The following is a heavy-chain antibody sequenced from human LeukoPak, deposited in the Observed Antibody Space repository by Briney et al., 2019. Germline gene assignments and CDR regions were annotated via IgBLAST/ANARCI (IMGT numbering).Heavy chain of an antibody. Sequence: SETLSLTYTVSGGSISSNTYYWGWIRQPPGKGLEWIGSIYYSGSTYYNPSLRSRLTISVDTSKNQFSLNLSSLTAADTAVYYCARLDGAWGYFDYWGQGTLVTVSS. CDR3: ARLDGAWGYFDY. V-gene: IGHV4-39*01. J-gene: IGHJ4*02. CDR1: GGSISSNTYY. D-gene: IGHD3-16*01. CDR2: IYYSGST.